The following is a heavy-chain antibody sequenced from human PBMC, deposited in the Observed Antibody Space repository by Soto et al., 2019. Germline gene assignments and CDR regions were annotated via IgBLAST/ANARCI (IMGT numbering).Heavy chain of an antibody. J-gene: IGHJ4*02. Sequence: QVQLVQSGAEVKKPGSSVKVSCKASGGTFSSYAISWVRQAPGHGLEWMGGIIPIFGTANYAQKFQGRVTNTVDEYTCTAYMELSSLRSEDTAVYYCVREPVYYYDSSGYSWGQGTLGTVSS. CDR3: VREPVYYYDSSGYS. D-gene: IGHD3-22*01. V-gene: IGHV1-69*01. CDR2: IIPIFGTA. CDR1: GGTFSSYA.